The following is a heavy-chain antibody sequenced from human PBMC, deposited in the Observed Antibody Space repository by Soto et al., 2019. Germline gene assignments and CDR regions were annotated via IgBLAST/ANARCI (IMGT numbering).Heavy chain of an antibody. D-gene: IGHD3-22*01. CDR1: GFTFSSYA. V-gene: IGHV3-23*01. CDR3: VKRPADYYDSSGYYLFDY. CDR2: ISGSGGST. Sequence: GGSLRLSCAASGFTFSSYAMSWVRQAPGKGLEWISAISGSGGSTYYADSVKGRFTISRDNSKNTLYLQMNSQRAEDTAVFYCVKRPADYYDSSGYYLFDYWGQGTLVTVSS. J-gene: IGHJ4*02.